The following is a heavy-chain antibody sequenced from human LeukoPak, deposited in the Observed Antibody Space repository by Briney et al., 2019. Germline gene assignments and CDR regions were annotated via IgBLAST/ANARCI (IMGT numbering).Heavy chain of an antibody. CDR2: MNPNSGNT. CDR3: ARGIHYYGSGIVPY. Sequence: ASVKVSCKTSGYTFTSLDINWVRQATGQGLEWMGWMNPNSGNTGYAQKFQGRVTMTRNTSISTAYMELSSLRSEDTAVYYCARGIHYYGSGIVPYWGQGTLVTVSS. CDR1: GYTFTSLD. D-gene: IGHD3-10*01. J-gene: IGHJ4*02. V-gene: IGHV1-8*02.